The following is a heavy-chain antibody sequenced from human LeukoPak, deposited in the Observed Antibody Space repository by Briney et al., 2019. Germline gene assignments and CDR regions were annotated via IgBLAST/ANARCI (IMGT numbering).Heavy chain of an antibody. Sequence: GGSLRLSCAASGFTFSSYWMSWVRQAPGKGLEWVANIKKDGSEKYYGDSVKGRFTISRDNAKNSPYLQMNSLRAEDTAVYYCARAQGYFDYWGQGTLVTVSS. CDR2: IKKDGSEK. CDR3: ARAQGYFDY. V-gene: IGHV3-7*03. CDR1: GFTFSSYW. J-gene: IGHJ4*02.